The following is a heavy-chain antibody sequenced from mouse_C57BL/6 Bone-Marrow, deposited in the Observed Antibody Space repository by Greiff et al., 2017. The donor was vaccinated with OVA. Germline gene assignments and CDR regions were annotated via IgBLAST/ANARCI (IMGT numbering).Heavy chain of an antibody. CDR2: IWTGGGT. V-gene: IGHV2-9-1*01. Sequence: VKLQESGPGLVAPSQSLSITCTVSGFSLTSYAISWVRQPPGKGLEWLGVIWTGGGTNYNSALKSRLIISKDNTKSQVFLKMNSLQTDDTARYYGARNRGYYYGSNWYFDVWGTGTTVTVSS. D-gene: IGHD1-1*01. CDR1: GFSLTSYA. J-gene: IGHJ1*03. CDR3: ARNRGYYYGSNWYFDV.